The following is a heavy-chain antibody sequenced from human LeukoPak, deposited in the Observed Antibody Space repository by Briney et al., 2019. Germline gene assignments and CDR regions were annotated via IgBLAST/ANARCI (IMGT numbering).Heavy chain of an antibody. CDR2: ISYDGSNK. CDR1: GFTFGSYG. V-gene: IGHV3-30*18. J-gene: IGHJ4*02. CDR3: AKGTPDYYFDY. Sequence: PGGSLRLSCAASGFTFGSYGMHWVRQAPGKGLEWVAVISYDGSNKYYADSVKGRFTISRDNSKNTLYLQMNSLRAEDTAVYYCAKGTPDYYFDYWGQGTLVTVSS. D-gene: IGHD1-14*01.